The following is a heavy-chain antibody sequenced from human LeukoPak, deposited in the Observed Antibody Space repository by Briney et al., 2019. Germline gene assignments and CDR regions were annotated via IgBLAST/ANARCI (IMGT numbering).Heavy chain of an antibody. CDR1: GGSISSRNYY. V-gene: IGHV4-39*01. D-gene: IGHD2/OR15-2a*01. Sequence: PSETLSLTCIVSGGSISSRNYYWGWIRQPPGEGLEWVGSIYYTGSTYYNPSLKSRLTISLDTSKNQFSLRLTSMTAADTAVYYCARLGYYDVEYFHHWGRGTLVTVSS. CDR2: IYYTGST. J-gene: IGHJ1*01. CDR3: ARLGYYDVEYFHH.